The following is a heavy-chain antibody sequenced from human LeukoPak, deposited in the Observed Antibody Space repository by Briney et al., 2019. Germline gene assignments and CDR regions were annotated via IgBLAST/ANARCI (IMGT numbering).Heavy chain of an antibody. Sequence: SETLSLTCTVSGGSISSGGYYWSWIRQPPGKGLEWIGYIYHSGSTYYNPSLKSRVTISVDRSKNQFSLKLSSVTAADTAVYYCARDVAARPDYYYYYYMDVWGKGTTVTVSS. CDR3: ARDVAARPDYYYYYYMDV. CDR1: GGSISSGGYY. V-gene: IGHV4-30-2*01. CDR2: IYHSGST. D-gene: IGHD6-6*01. J-gene: IGHJ6*03.